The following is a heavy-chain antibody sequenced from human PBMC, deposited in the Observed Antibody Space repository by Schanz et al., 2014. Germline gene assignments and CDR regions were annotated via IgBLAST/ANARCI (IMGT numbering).Heavy chain of an antibody. V-gene: IGHV3-30*03. J-gene: IGHJ4*02. CDR2: VSSDGNND. CDR3: ARDHTTESYYSAGPLIDY. CDR1: GFTFSTHA. Sequence: VQLVESGGGVVQPGRSLRLSCAASGFTFSTHAMHWVRQAPGKGLEWVALVSSDGNNDYYTDSVKGRFTISRDNSKNTVHLQMNSLRAEDTAVYYCARDHTTESYYSAGPLIDYWGQGTLLTVSS. D-gene: IGHD1-26*01.